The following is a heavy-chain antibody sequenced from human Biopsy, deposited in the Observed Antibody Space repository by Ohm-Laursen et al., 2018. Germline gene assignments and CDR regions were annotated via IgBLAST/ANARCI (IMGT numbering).Heavy chain of an antibody. D-gene: IGHD2/OR15-2a*01. Sequence: TLSLTCTVSGDSISSYYWSWIRQPPGKGLEWIGYVYYTGSTDHNPSLQSRVTISADTSKNQFSLRLNSVTAADTAVYYCARATNSTGWPYYYFYGMDVWGQGTTVTVSS. CDR3: ARATNSTGWPYYYFYGMDV. V-gene: IGHV4-59*01. J-gene: IGHJ6*02. CDR1: GDSISSYY. CDR2: VYYTGST.